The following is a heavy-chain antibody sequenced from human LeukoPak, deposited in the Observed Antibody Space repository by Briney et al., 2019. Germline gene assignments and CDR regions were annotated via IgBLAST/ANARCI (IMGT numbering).Heavy chain of an antibody. CDR1: GYSFTSYW. D-gene: IGHD3-22*01. Sequence: GESLKISCKGSGYSFTSYWICWVRQMPAKGLEWMGIIYPGDSDTRYSPSFQGQVTISADTSISTAYLQWSSLKASDTAMYYCARPTSNYYDSSGPFDYWGQGTLVTVSS. CDR3: ARPTSNYYDSSGPFDY. J-gene: IGHJ4*02. CDR2: IYPGDSDT. V-gene: IGHV5-51*01.